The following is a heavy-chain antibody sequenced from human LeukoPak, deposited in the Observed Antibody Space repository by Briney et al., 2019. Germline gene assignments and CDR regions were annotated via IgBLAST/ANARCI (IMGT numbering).Heavy chain of an antibody. J-gene: IGHJ3*02. CDR1: GITFSSYG. D-gene: IGHD6-19*01. V-gene: IGHV3-30*18. Sequence: GRSLRLSCAASGITFSSYGMHWVRQAPGKGLEWVALISYDGSDKYYADSVKGRFTISRDNSKNTLFLQMNSLRAEDTAVYYCAKASSSSGWYVPAFDIWGQGTMVTVSS. CDR2: ISYDGSDK. CDR3: AKASSSSGWYVPAFDI.